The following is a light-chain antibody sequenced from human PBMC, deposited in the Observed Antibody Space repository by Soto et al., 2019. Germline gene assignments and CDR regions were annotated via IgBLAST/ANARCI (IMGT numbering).Light chain of an antibody. CDR3: QTWGTGFQF. CDR1: SGHSSYA. J-gene: IGLJ2*01. CDR2: LNNDGSH. Sequence: QSVLTQSPSAAASLGASVKLTCTLSSGHSSYAIAWHQKQPGKGPRDLMDLNNDGSHTKGEGIPDRLSGASSGADRYLIISSLQSEYQADYYCQTWGTGFQFFVGGTTLTVL. V-gene: IGLV4-69*01.